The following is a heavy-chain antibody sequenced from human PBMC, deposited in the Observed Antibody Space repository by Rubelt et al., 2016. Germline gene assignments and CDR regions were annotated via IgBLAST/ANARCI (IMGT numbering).Heavy chain of an antibody. Sequence: QVQLVQSGAEVKKPGASVKVSCKVSGYTLTELSMHWVRQAPGKGLEWMGGFDPEDGETIYAQKFQGIVTMTWDTSTYRDNMGLSSLRSEETAVYYCATGIGVVTAHVPSRDYWGQGTLVTVSS. V-gene: IGHV1-24*01. D-gene: IGHD2-2*01. CDR2: FDPEDGET. CDR3: ATGIGVVTAHVPSRDY. J-gene: IGHJ4*02. CDR1: GYTLTELS.